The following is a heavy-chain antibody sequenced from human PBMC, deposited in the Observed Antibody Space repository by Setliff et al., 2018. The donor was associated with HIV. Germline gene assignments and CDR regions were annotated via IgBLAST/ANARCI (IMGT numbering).Heavy chain of an antibody. V-gene: IGHV4-34*12. CDR2: IIPSGST. J-gene: IGHJ3*02. CDR1: GGSFSGYY. D-gene: IGHD3-16*02. Sequence: SETLSLTCAVYGGSFSGYYWSWIRQPPGKGLKWIGEIIPSGSTNYNPSLKSRVTISVDTSKNQFSLKLSSVTAADTAVYYCARESLNLGELSSNPDASDIWGQGTMVTVSS. CDR3: ARESLNLGELSSNPDASDI.